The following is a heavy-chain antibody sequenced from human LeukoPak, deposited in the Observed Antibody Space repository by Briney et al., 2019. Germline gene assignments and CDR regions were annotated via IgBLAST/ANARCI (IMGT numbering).Heavy chain of an antibody. CDR1: GGSISSGGYY. CDR2: IHYTGST. J-gene: IGHJ4*02. V-gene: IGHV4-31*03. Sequence: KASETLSLTCTVSGGSISSGGYYWSWIRQLPGKGLESIGYIHYTGSTYYNPSLKSRVTISVDTSKNQFSLKLSSVTAADTAVYYCARVPTPVTTRGLGYLDYWGQGTLVSVS. CDR3: ARVPTPVTTRGLGYLDY. D-gene: IGHD4-17*01.